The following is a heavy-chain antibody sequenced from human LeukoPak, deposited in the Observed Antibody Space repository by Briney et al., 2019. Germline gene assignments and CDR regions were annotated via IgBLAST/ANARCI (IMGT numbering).Heavy chain of an antibody. CDR2: IKSKTDGGTT. Sequence: GGSLRLSCTASGFISGDYAMSWFRQAPGKGLEWVGRIKSKTDGGTTDYAAPVKGRFTISRDDSKNTLYLQMNSLKTEDTAVYYCTTVPRGTSGWYWGQGTLVTVSS. D-gene: IGHD6-19*01. V-gene: IGHV3-15*01. CDR3: TTVPRGTSGWY. J-gene: IGHJ4*02. CDR1: GFISGDYA.